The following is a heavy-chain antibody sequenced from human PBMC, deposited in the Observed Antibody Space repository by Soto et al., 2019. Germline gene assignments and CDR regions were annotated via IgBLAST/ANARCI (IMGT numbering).Heavy chain of an antibody. D-gene: IGHD3-22*01. Sequence: QPGGSLRLSCTASGFTFGDYAMSWVRQAPGKGLEWVGFIRSKAYGGTTEYAASVKGRFTISRDDSKSIAYLQMNSLKTEDTAVYYCTRVEVSGRGYDSSGYPYWGQGTLVTVS. V-gene: IGHV3-49*04. CDR2: IRSKAYGGTT. CDR1: GFTFGDYA. CDR3: TRVEVSGRGYDSSGYPY. J-gene: IGHJ4*02.